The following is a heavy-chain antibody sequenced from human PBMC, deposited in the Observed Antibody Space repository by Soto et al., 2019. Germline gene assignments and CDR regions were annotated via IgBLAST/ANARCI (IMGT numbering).Heavy chain of an antibody. D-gene: IGHD2-15*01. CDR1: GYTFTNYW. J-gene: IGHJ6*02. CDR2: IYPGDSDP. CDR3: ARRGGNVNYYSYDMDV. Sequence: GESLKISCKGSGYTFTNYWIGWVRQMPVKGLEWMGIIYPGDSDPRYSPSFEGQVTISVDKSISTAYLQWSSLKASDTAIYYCARRGGNVNYYSYDMDVWGQGTTVTVSS. V-gene: IGHV5-51*01.